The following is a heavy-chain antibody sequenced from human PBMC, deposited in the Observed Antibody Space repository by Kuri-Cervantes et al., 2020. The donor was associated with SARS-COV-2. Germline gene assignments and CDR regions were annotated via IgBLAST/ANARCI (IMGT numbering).Heavy chain of an antibody. V-gene: IGHV3-11*06. D-gene: IGHD2-2*01. CDR2: ISSSSSYI. CDR3: ARGIAMAVPREYYFDY. J-gene: IGHJ4*02. Sequence: GGSLRLSCTASGFIFSDYYMTWIRQAPGKGLEWVSSISSSSSYIYYADSVKGRFTISRDNAKNSLYLQMNSLRAEDTAVYYCARGIAMAVPREYYFDYWGQGTLVTVSS. CDR1: GFIFSDYY.